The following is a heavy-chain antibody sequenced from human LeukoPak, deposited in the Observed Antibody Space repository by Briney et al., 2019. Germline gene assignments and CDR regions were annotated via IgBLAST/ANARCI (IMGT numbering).Heavy chain of an antibody. CDR3: ARVTGSIDY. Sequence: ASVKVSCKASVYTFTNYDINWVRQATGQGLEWMGWMNINSGNTGYAQKFQGRVTITRDTSISTAYMELNSLRSDDTAVYYCARVTGSIDYWGQGTLVTVSS. V-gene: IGHV1-8*01. CDR1: VYTFTNYD. CDR2: MNINSGNT. J-gene: IGHJ4*02. D-gene: IGHD1-26*01.